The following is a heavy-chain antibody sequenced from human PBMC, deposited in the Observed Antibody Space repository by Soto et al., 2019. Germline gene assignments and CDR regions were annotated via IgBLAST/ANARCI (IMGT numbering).Heavy chain of an antibody. J-gene: IGHJ4*02. CDR1: GGSFSDYY. CDR2: SNHNERT. Sequence: SETLSLTCTVYGGSFSDYYWTWIRQSPGKGLEWIGESNHNERTDYDPSLKSRVTISVDTSKSQFSLSLRSVTAADTAVYYCARGRRGLGSSLYPYYLDFWGQGTLVTVSS. D-gene: IGHD6-13*01. CDR3: ARGRRGLGSSLYPYYLDF. V-gene: IGHV4-34*01.